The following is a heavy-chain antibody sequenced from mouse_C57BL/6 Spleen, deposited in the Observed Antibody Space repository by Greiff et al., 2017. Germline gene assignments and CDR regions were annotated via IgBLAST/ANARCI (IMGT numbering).Heavy chain of an antibody. V-gene: IGHV5-6*01. CDR1: GFTFSSYG. Sequence: EVQRVESGGDLVKPGGSLKLSCAASGFTFSSYGMSWVRQTPDKRLEWVATISSGGSYTYYPDSVKGRFTISRDNAKNTLYLQMSSLKSEDTAMYYCARHDYGSSYGSFDYWGQGTTLTVSS. CDR2: ISSGGSYT. J-gene: IGHJ2*01. CDR3: ARHDYGSSYGSFDY. D-gene: IGHD1-1*01.